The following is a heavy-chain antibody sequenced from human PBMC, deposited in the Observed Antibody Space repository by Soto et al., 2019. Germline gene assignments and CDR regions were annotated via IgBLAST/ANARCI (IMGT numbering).Heavy chain of an antibody. D-gene: IGHD1-7*01. V-gene: IGHV1-58*01. Sequence: SVKVSCKASGFTFTSSAVQWVRQARGQRLEWIGWIVVGSGNTNYAQKFQERVTITGDMSTSTAYMELSSLRSEDTAVYYCAADRFWNYAFDYWGQGTLVTVSS. CDR1: GFTFTSSA. CDR2: IVVGSGNT. J-gene: IGHJ4*02. CDR3: AADRFWNYAFDY.